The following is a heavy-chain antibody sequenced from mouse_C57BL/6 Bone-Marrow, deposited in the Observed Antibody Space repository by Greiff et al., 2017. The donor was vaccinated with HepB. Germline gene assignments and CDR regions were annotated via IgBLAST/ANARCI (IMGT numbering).Heavy chain of an antibody. Sequence: QVQLQQSGAELVKPGASVKISCKASGYAFSSYWMNWVKQRPGKGLEWIGQIYPGDGDTNYNGKFKGKATLTADKSSSTAYMQLSSLTSEDSAVYFCARSIQGLLLLYWYFDVWGTGTTVTVSS. D-gene: IGHD2-3*01. CDR3: ARSIQGLLLLYWYFDV. J-gene: IGHJ1*03. CDR1: GYAFSSYW. CDR2: IYPGDGDT. V-gene: IGHV1-80*01.